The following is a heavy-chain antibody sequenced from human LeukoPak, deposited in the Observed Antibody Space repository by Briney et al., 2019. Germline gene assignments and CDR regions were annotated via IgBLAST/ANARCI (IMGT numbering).Heavy chain of an antibody. CDR3: ARLVGKYAFDI. V-gene: IGHV4-31*03. Sequence: SETLSLTCTVSGGSISSGGYYWSWIRQHLGKGLEWIGYIYYSGSTYYNPSLKSRVTISVDTSKNQFSLKLSSVTAADTAVYYCARLVGKYAFDIWGQGTMVTVSS. J-gene: IGHJ3*02. CDR2: IYYSGST. CDR1: GGSISSGGYY. D-gene: IGHD3-10*01.